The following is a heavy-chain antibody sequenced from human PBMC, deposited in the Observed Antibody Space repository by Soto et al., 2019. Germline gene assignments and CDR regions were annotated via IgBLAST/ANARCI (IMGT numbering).Heavy chain of an antibody. D-gene: IGHD2-8*02. V-gene: IGHV1-46*01. Sequence: ASVKVSCKASGYTFTSTWMHWVRQAPGQGLEWMGIINPYGGNATYAEKFQGRVTMTRNTSISTAYMELSSLRSEDTAVYYCAREQGYWGMDVWGQGTTVTVSS. J-gene: IGHJ6*02. CDR3: AREQGYWGMDV. CDR2: INPYGGNA. CDR1: GYTFTSTW.